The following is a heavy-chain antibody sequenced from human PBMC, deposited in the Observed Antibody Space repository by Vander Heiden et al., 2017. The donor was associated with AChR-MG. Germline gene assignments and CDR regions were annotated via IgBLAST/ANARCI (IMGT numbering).Heavy chain of an antibody. CDR2: IRSKAYGGTT. CDR1: GFTFGDYA. V-gene: IGHV3-49*04. J-gene: IGHJ4*02. Sequence: EVQLVESGGGLVQPGRSLRLSCTASGFTFGDYAMSWVRQAPGKGLEWVGFIRSKAYGGTTEYAASVKGRFTISRDDSKSIAYLQMNSLKTEDTAVYYCTRGSSNCTGGVCYIDYWGQGTLVTVSS. CDR3: TRGSSNCTGGVCYIDY. D-gene: IGHD2-8*02.